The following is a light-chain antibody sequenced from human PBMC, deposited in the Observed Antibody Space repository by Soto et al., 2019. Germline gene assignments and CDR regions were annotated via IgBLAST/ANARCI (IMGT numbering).Light chain of an antibody. Sequence: EIVVTQSQATLSVSPGERATLSCRASRNVGSKLAWYMQKPGQSPRLLISGASTRAADFPARFSGSGSGTEVILTISSLQSEDFAFYYCQQYDDWPWTFGQGTKVEIK. J-gene: IGKJ1*01. CDR3: QQYDDWPWT. V-gene: IGKV3-15*01. CDR2: GAS. CDR1: RNVGSK.